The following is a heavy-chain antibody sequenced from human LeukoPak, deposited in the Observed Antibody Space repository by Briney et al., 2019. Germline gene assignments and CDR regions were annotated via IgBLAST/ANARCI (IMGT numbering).Heavy chain of an antibody. CDR2: ISSSGSTI. Sequence: GGSLRLSCAASGSTFSSYEMNWVRQAPGKGLEWVSYISSSGSTIYYADSVKGRLTISRDNAKNSLYLQMNSLRAEDTAVYYCARDYGSIFDYWGQGTLVTVSS. CDR1: GSTFSSYE. J-gene: IGHJ4*02. D-gene: IGHD3-10*01. CDR3: ARDYGSIFDY. V-gene: IGHV3-48*03.